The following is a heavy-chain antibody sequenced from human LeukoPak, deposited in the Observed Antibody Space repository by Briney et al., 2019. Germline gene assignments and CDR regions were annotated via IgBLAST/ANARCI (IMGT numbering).Heavy chain of an antibody. CDR2: ISYDGSNK. Sequence: RSGGSLRLSCAASGFTFSSYGMHWVRQAPGKGLEWVAIISYDGSNKYYADSVKGRFTISRDNSKNTLYLQMNSLRAEDTAVYYCAKGDHYYDSSGYAFDIWGQGTMVTVSS. V-gene: IGHV3-30*18. J-gene: IGHJ3*02. CDR1: GFTFSSYG. CDR3: AKGDHYYDSSGYAFDI. D-gene: IGHD3-22*01.